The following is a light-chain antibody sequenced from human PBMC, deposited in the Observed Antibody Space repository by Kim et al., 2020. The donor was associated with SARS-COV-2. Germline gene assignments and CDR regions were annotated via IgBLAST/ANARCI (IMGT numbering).Light chain of an antibody. CDR2: YDS. J-gene: IGLJ3*02. CDR1: NIGSKS. CDR3: QVWDSSSDHLYV. V-gene: IGLV3-21*04. Sequence: PGKTARITCGGNNIGSKSVHWYQQKPGQAPVLVIYYDSDRPSGIPERFSGSNSGNTATLTISRVEAGDEADYYCQVWDSSSDHLYVFGGGTQLTVL.